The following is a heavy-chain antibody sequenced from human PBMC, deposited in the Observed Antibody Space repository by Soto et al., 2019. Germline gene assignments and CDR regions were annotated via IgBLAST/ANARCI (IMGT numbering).Heavy chain of an antibody. V-gene: IGHV3-23*01. CDR2: MSGSSSTT. J-gene: IGHJ4*02. CDR3: AKNQERELPRVIDF. CDR1: GLTTSNYA. Sequence: GGALLISCATSGLTTSNYAMIWFLRAPEGGVEVVATMSGSSSTTYYADVVRGRFTVSSDRSKNTQYLQMSSLSAEDAVLYYGAKNQERELPRVIDFWGQGTLVTVSS. D-gene: IGHD1-7*01.